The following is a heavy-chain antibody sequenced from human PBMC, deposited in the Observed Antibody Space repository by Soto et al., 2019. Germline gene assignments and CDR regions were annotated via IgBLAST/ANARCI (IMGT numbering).Heavy chain of an antibody. D-gene: IGHD2-21*01. V-gene: IGHV1-69*13. CDR3: ARDHRIWSDYYYYGMDV. Sequence: SAKVPCKASGGTFSSYAIIWVRQAPGQGLEFMGGTIPIFGTANYAQKFQGRVTITADESTSTAYMELSSLRSEDTAVYYCARDHRIWSDYYYYGMDVWGQGTTVTVSS. CDR1: GGTFSSYA. CDR2: TIPIFGTA. J-gene: IGHJ6*02.